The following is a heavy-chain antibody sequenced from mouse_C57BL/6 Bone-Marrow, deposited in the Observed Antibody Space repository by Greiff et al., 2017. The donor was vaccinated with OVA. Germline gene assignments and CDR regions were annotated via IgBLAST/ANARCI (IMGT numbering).Heavy chain of an antibody. J-gene: IGHJ3*01. CDR2: ISSGGDYI. D-gene: IGHD1-1*01. V-gene: IGHV5S21*01. Sequence: EVQGVESGAGLVKPGGSLKLSCAASGFTFSSYAMSWVRQTPEKRLEWVAYISSGGDYIYYADTVKGRFTFSRDNARNTLYLQMSSLKSEDTAMYYCARDGEYCSGIIYGAGLAYWGQGTLVTVSA. CDR3: ARDGEYCSGIIYGAGLAY. CDR1: GFTFSSYA.